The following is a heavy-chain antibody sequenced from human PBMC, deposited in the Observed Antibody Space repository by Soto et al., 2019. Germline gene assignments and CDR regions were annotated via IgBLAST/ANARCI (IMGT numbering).Heavy chain of an antibody. J-gene: IGHJ5*02. Sequence: ASVKVSCKASGYTFTSYGISWVRQAPGQGLEWMGWISAYNGNTNYAQRLQGRVTMTTDTSTSTAYMELRSLRSDDTAVYYCARDRGDCSSTSCYDWFDPWGQGTLVTVSS. D-gene: IGHD2-2*01. CDR1: GYTFTSYG. CDR2: ISAYNGNT. V-gene: IGHV1-18*04. CDR3: ARDRGDCSSTSCYDWFDP.